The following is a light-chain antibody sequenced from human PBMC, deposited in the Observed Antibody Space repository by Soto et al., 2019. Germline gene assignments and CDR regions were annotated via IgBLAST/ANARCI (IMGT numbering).Light chain of an antibody. J-gene: IGKJ5*01. CDR2: DAS. V-gene: IGKV3-11*01. Sequence: EIVMTQSPVTLSVSPGERATLSCRASRRISSDLAWYQQKPGQVPRLLIYDASKRATGIPARFSGSGSGTDFTLTISSLEPEDFAVYYCQQRSNWPGTFGQGTRLE. CDR3: QQRSNWPGT. CDR1: RRISSD.